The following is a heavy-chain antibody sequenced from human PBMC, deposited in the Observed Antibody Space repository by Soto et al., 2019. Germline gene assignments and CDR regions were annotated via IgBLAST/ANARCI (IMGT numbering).Heavy chain of an antibody. J-gene: IGHJ3*02. CDR3: ARDARFGYCSGGSCLGFDI. D-gene: IGHD2-15*01. Sequence: ASVKVSCKASGYTFTGYYMHWVRQAPGQGLEWMGWINPNSGGTNYAQKFQGWVTMTRDTSISTAYMELSRLRSDDTAVYYCARDARFGYCSGGSCLGFDIWGQGTMVTVSS. CDR2: INPNSGGT. V-gene: IGHV1-2*04. CDR1: GYTFTGYY.